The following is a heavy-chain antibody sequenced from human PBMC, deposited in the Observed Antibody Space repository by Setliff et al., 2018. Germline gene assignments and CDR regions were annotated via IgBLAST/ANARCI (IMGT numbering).Heavy chain of an antibody. CDR3: ARGPLAPFEH. D-gene: IGHD6-13*01. CDR2: ISYGSTT. CDR1: GSNFRNYE. J-gene: IGHJ4*02. Sequence: PGGSLRLSCVGSGSNFRNYEMNWVRRAPGKGLEWISYISYGSTTFYADSVKGRFTSSRDDARNSVFLHMNSLTVEDTGVYYCARGPLAPFEHWGQGSLVTVSS. V-gene: IGHV3-48*03.